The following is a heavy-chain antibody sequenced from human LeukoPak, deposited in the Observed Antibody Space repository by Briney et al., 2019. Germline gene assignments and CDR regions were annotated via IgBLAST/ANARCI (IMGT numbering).Heavy chain of an antibody. V-gene: IGHV4-61*01. D-gene: IGHD4-23*01. CDR2: IYYSGST. CDR3: ARHWVVTPNY. CDR1: GGSVSSGSYY. Sequence: SETLSLTCTVSGGSVSSGSYYWSWIRQPPGKGLEWIGYIYYSGSTNYNPSLKSRVTISVDTSKNQFSLKLTSVTAADTAVYYCARHWVVTPNYWGQGTLVTVSS. J-gene: IGHJ4*02.